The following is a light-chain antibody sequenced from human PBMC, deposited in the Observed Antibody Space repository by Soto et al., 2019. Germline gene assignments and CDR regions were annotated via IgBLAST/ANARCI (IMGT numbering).Light chain of an antibody. J-gene: IGLJ2*01. CDR1: SNDVGTYNL. CDR3: CSYAGSSTFDVV. Sequence: QSALTQPTSVSGSPGQSITISCTGTSNDVGTYNLVSWYQHHPGKPPKLMIYEISRRPSGVSNRFSGSKSGNTASLTISGLQAEDAADYYCCSYAGSSTFDVVFGGGTQLTVL. CDR2: EIS. V-gene: IGLV2-23*02.